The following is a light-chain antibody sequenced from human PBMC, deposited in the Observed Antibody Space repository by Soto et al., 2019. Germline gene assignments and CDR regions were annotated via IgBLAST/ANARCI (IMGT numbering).Light chain of an antibody. V-gene: IGKV3-15*01. CDR3: QQYNDWPRT. Sequence: EIVMTQSPATLSVSPGERATLSCRASQSVGTYLAWYQQKPGQAPRLLIYGSSTRADGISSRFSGGGSGTEFTLTISSLQSEDFAIYYCQQYNDWPRTFGQGTKVGIK. J-gene: IGKJ1*01. CDR2: GSS. CDR1: QSVGTY.